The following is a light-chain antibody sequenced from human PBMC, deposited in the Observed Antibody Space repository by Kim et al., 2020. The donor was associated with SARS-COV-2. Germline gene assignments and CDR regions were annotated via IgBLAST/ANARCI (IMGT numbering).Light chain of an antibody. CDR2: DVS. J-gene: IGLJ2*01. Sequence: PGQSVTISCTGTSSDVGSYNYVSWYQQHPGKAPKLIISDVSKRPSGVPDRFSGSKSGNTASLTISGLQTEDEADYYCCSYAGYYTVFGGGTQLTV. CDR3: CSYAGYYTV. CDR1: SSDVGSYNY. V-gene: IGLV2-11*03.